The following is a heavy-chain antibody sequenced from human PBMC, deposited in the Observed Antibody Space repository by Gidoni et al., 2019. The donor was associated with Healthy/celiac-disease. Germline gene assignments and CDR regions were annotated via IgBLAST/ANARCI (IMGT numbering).Heavy chain of an antibody. J-gene: IGHJ4*02. V-gene: IGHV1-46*03. CDR1: AYTFTSYY. Sequence: QVQLVQSGAAATKPGASVKVSCKASAYTFTSYYMHWVRQAPGQGLEWMGIINPSGGSTSYEQKFQGRVTMTRDTSTSTVYMELSSLRAEDTAVYYCARGGIVPAAMGSFDYWGQGTLVTVSS. CDR3: ARGGIVPAAMGSFDY. CDR2: INPSGGST. D-gene: IGHD2-2*01.